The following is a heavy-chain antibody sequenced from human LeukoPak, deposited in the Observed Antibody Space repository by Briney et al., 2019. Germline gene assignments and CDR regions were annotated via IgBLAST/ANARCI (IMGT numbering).Heavy chain of an antibody. V-gene: IGHV1-8*01. CDR1: GYTFTSYD. CDR2: MNPNSGNT. D-gene: IGHD6-6*01. CDR3: AKAGSSEAFDI. Sequence: ASVKVSCKASGYTFTSYDINWVRQATGQGLEWMGWMNPNSGNTGYAQKFQGRVTMTRNTSISTAYMELRSLRSDDTAVYYCAKAGSSEAFDIWGQGTMVTVSS. J-gene: IGHJ3*02.